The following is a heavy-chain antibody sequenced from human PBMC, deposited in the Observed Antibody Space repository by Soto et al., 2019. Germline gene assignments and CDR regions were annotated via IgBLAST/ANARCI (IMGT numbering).Heavy chain of an antibody. CDR3: AGNPTYYYDSSGYYYAY. CDR1: GFTFGSYS. J-gene: IGHJ4*02. V-gene: IGHV3-21*01. Sequence: WGSLRLSCAASGFTFGSYSINLFRHSPFKWREWVSSISSSSSYIYYADSVKGRFTISRDNAKNSLYLQMNSLRAEDTAVYYCAGNPTYYYDSSGYYYAYWGQGTLVTVSS. D-gene: IGHD3-22*01. CDR2: ISSSSSYI.